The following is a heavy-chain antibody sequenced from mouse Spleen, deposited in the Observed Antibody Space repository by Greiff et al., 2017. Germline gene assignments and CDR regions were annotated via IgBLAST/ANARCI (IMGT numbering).Heavy chain of an antibody. CDR2: IWSDGST. Sequence: VQLKETGPGLVAPSQSLSITCTVSGFSLTSYGVHWVRQPPGKGLEWLVVIWSDGSTNYNSALKSRLSISKDNSKSQVFLKMNSLQTDDTAMYYCARHGRRYYAMDYWGQGTSVTVSS. V-gene: IGHV2-6-1*01. CDR1: GFSLTSYG. D-gene: IGHD1-1*02. J-gene: IGHJ4*01. CDR3: ARHGRRYYAMDY.